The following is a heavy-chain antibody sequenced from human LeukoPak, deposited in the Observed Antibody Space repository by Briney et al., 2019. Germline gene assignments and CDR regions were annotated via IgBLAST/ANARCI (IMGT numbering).Heavy chain of an antibody. CDR3: ARVGTNYYGSGSYDD. J-gene: IGHJ4*02. CDR2: TYYSGST. CDR1: GGSISSSSYY. D-gene: IGHD3-10*01. V-gene: IGHV4-39*07. Sequence: SETLSLTCTVSGGSISSSSYYWGWIRQPPGKGLEWIGSTYYSGSTYYNPSLKSRVTISVDTSKNQFSLKLSSVTAADTAVYYCARVGTNYYGSGSYDDWGQGTLVTVSS.